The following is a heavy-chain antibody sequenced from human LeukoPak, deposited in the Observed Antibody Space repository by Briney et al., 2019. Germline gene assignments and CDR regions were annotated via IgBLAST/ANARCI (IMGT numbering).Heavy chain of an antibody. J-gene: IGHJ5*02. Sequence: PSETLSLTCTVSGGSISSYYWSWIRQPPGKGLEWIGDIYYSGNTNYNTSLKSRVTISVDTSKNHFSLKLNSVTAADTAVYYCARTLSVCSGGSCSVWFDRGSEGTLVTASS. V-gene: IGHV4-59*01. CDR3: ARTLSVCSGGSCSVWFDR. D-gene: IGHD2-15*01. CDR2: IYYSGNT. CDR1: GGSISSYY.